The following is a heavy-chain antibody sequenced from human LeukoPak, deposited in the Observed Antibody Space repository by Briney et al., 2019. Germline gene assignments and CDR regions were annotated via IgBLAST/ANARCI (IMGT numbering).Heavy chain of an antibody. Sequence: SETLSLTCTVSGGSISSYYWSWIRQPAGKGLEWIGRVYSTGTTNYNPSLKSRVTMSVDTSTRQLSLKLTSVTAADTAVYYCARDISPGSPAGEFDPWGQGTLVTVSS. V-gene: IGHV4-4*07. CDR3: ARDISPGSPAGEFDP. CDR2: VYSTGTT. D-gene: IGHD3-10*01. CDR1: GGSISSYY. J-gene: IGHJ5*02.